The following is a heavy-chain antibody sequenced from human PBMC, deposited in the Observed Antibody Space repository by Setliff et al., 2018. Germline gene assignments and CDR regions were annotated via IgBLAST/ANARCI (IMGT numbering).Heavy chain of an antibody. Sequence: SETLSLTCTVSGGSISSSSYYWVWIRQPPGKGLGWIGSIYYSGSTYYNPSLKSRVTISVDTSKNQFSLKLSSVTAADTAVYYCARGYSGYDYLKPFDYWGQGTLVTVSS. D-gene: IGHD5-12*01. CDR3: ARGYSGYDYLKPFDY. V-gene: IGHV4-39*01. CDR2: IYYSGST. J-gene: IGHJ4*02. CDR1: GGSISSSSYY.